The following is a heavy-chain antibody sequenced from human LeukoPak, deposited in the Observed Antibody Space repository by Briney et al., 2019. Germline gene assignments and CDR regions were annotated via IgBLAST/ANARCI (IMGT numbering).Heavy chain of an antibody. D-gene: IGHD2/OR15-2a*01. V-gene: IGHV1-2*02. CDR2: INPNSGGT. J-gene: IGHJ5*02. CDR3: ARVVNVDWFDP. Sequence: GASVKVSCKASGYTFTGYYMHWVRQAPGQGLEWMGWINPNSGGTNYAQKFQGRVTMTRDTSISTAYMELRSLRSDDTAVYYCARVVNVDWFDPWGQGTLVTVSS. CDR1: GYTFTGYY.